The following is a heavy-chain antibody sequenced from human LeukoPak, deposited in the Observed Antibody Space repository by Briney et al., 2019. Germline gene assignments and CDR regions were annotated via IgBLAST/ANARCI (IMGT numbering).Heavy chain of an antibody. CDR2: IHSGGTT. CDR1: GLTVSRNY. CDR3: ARLDEYSDWSGRFDP. V-gene: IGHV3-53*04. Sequence: GGSLRLSCVASGLTVSRNYMSWVRQAPGEGVEWVSVIHSGGTTYYADPVKGRFTISRHNSKNTLYLQMNSLRPEDTAVYYCARLDEYSDWSGRFDPWGQGTLVTVSS. J-gene: IGHJ5*02. D-gene: IGHD3-9*01.